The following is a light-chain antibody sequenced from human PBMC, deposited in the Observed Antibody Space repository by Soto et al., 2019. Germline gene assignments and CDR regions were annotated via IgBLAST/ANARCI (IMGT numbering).Light chain of an antibody. CDR1: QSVSSY. Sequence: EIVSTQSPATLSLSPGERATLSCRASQSVSSYLAWYQQKPGQAPRLLIYDASNRATGIPARFSGSGSGTDFTLTISSLEPEDFAVYYCQQRSNWQTFGQGTKVEIK. CDR3: QQRSNWQT. V-gene: IGKV3-11*01. CDR2: DAS. J-gene: IGKJ1*01.